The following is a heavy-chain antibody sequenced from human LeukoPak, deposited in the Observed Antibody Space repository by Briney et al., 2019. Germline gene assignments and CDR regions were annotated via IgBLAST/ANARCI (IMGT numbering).Heavy chain of an antibody. Sequence: SETLSLTRTVSGGSISSSSYYWGWIRQPPGKGLEWIGSIYYSGSTYYNPSLKSRVTISVDTSKNQFSLKLSSVTAADTAVYYCAKTGSGSGSYSYWGQGTLVTVSS. J-gene: IGHJ4*02. CDR2: IYYSGST. CDR1: GGSISSSSYY. D-gene: IGHD3-10*01. V-gene: IGHV4-39*01. CDR3: AKTGSGSGSYSY.